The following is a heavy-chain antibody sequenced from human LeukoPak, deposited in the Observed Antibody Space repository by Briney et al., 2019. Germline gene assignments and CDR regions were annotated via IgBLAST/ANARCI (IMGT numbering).Heavy chain of an antibody. CDR1: GGSISTYY. CDR2: IYSSGSN. Sequence: SETLSLTCTVSGGSISTYYLSWIRQPAGKGLEWIGRIYSSGSNNYNPSRKRRVTISVDKSKKQFALKQSSVTAADTAVYYCARAGYSYGYDAFDIWGQGTMVTVSS. D-gene: IGHD5-18*01. V-gene: IGHV4-4*07. CDR3: ARAGYSYGYDAFDI. J-gene: IGHJ3*02.